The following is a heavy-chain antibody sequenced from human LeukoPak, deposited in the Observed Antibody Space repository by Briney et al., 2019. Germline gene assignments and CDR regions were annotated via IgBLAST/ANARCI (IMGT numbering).Heavy chain of an antibody. CDR3: ARGGYSYGLG. J-gene: IGHJ4*02. CDR2: IYHSGST. Sequence: SETLSLTCTVSGYSISSDYYWGWVRQPPGKGLEWIGSIYHSGSTYYNPSLKSRVTISVDTSKNQFSLKLTSVTAADTAVYYCARGGYSYGLGWGQGTLVTVSS. CDR1: GYSISSDYY. D-gene: IGHD5-18*01. V-gene: IGHV4-38-2*02.